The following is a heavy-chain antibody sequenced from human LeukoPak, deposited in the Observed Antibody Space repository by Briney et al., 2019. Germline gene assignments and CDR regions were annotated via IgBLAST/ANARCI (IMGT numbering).Heavy chain of an antibody. CDR1: GRSISSYY. CDR3: ARQVVEVAGTGYFDY. Sequence: PSETLSLTCTVSGRSISSYYWSWIRQPPGKGREWIGYIYYSGSTNYNPSLKSRVTISVDTSKNQFSLKLSSVTAADTAVYFCARQVVEVAGTGYFDYWGQGTLVTVSS. CDR2: IYYSGST. D-gene: IGHD6-19*01. J-gene: IGHJ4*02. V-gene: IGHV4-59*08.